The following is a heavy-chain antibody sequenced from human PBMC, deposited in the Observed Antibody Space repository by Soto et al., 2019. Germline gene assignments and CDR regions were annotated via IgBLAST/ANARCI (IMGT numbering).Heavy chain of an antibody. CDR1: GYTFTSYA. V-gene: IGHV1-3*01. D-gene: IGHD4-4*01. CDR2: INAGNGNT. J-gene: IGHJ4*02. CDR3: ARVIKSWPYVTPDY. Sequence: ASVKVSCKASGYTFTSYAIHWVRQAPGQRLEWMGWINAGNGNTKYSQKFQGRVTITRDTSASTAYMELSSLRSEDTAVYYCARVIKSWPYVTPDYWGQGTLVTVSS.